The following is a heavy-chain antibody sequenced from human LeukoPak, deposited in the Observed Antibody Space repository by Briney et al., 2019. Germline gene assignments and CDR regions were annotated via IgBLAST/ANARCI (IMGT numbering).Heavy chain of an antibody. CDR3: ARDRSSGSYPASDYDAFDI. CDR2: ISSSSSYI. CDR1: LFTFSIYR. D-gene: IGHD1-26*01. V-gene: IGHV3-21*01. J-gene: IGHJ3*02. Sequence: GGPLRLSCAASLFTFSIYRMLWLPQARGEGLGCVSSISSSSSYIYYADSVKGRFTIYRDHAKNSLYLQMNSLRAEDAAVYYCARDRSSGSYPASDYDAFDIWGQGKMVTVSS.